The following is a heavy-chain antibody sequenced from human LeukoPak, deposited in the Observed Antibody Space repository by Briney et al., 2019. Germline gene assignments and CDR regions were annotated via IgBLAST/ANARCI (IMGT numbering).Heavy chain of an antibody. J-gene: IGHJ4*02. D-gene: IGHD3-22*01. Sequence: GGSLRLSCAASGFTFSNYWMSWVRQAPGKGLEWVANIKQDGSDKYYGDSMKGRFTISRDNSKNTLYLQMNSLRAEDTAVYYCARAYYDSSGYPVFDYWGQGTLVTVSS. CDR3: ARAYYDSSGYPVFDY. CDR2: IKQDGSDK. V-gene: IGHV3-7*03. CDR1: GFTFSNYW.